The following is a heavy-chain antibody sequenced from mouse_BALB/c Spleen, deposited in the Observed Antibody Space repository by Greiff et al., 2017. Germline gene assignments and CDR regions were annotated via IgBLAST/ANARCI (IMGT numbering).Heavy chain of an antibody. CDR3: TGGITGAWFAY. CDR2: IYPGNSDT. CDR1: GYSFTSYW. V-gene: IGHV1-5*01. D-gene: IGHD2-4*01. Sequence: VQLQQSGTVLARPGASVKMSCKASGYSFTSYWMHWVKQRPGQGLEWIGAIYPGNSDTSYNQKFKGKAKLTAVTSASTAYMELSSLTNEDSAVYCCTGGITGAWFAYWGQGTLVTVSA. J-gene: IGHJ3*01.